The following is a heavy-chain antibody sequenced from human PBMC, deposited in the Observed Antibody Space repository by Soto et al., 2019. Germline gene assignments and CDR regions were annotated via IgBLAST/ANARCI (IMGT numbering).Heavy chain of an antibody. D-gene: IGHD3-10*01. V-gene: IGHV4-34*01. CDR2: INHSGST. CDR1: DGSFSGFY. J-gene: IGHJ5*02. Sequence: KASETLSLTCAVYDGSFSGFYWSWIRQPPEKGLEWIGEINHSGSTNYNPSLKSRVTISIDTSKNQFSLKLSSMTAADTAVYYCARGLTLRGVRGMIDPWGQGTLVTVSS. CDR3: ARGLTLRGVRGMIDP.